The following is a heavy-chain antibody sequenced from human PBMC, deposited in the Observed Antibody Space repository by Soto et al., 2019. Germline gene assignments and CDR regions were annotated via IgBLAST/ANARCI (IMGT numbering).Heavy chain of an antibody. CDR3: ANDHYDSSGYFDY. J-gene: IGHJ4*02. CDR2: ISYDGSNK. D-gene: IGHD3-22*01. Sequence: QVQLVESGGGVVQPGRSLRLSCAASGFTFSSYGMHWVRQAPGKGLEWVAVISYDGSNKYYADSVKGRFTISRDNSKNTLYLQMNSLRAEDTAVYYCANDHYDSSGYFDYWGQGTLVTVSS. CDR1: GFTFSSYG. V-gene: IGHV3-30*18.